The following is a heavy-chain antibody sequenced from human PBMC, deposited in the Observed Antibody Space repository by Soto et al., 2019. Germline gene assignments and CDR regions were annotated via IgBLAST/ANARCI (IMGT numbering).Heavy chain of an antibody. Sequence: PFVIMSDTCSVFDGSSSSYYWSWISQHPGKGLEWIAYIYYSGTSYNPSPKSRVSISLDTSKNQFSLKLSSVTAADTAVYYCARTYDGSGPNSGGYAFDIWGQGTIVTVSS. CDR2: IYYSGT. V-gene: IGHV4-59*01. D-gene: IGHD3-22*01. CDR1: DGSSSSYY. CDR3: ARTYDGSGPNSGGYAFDI. J-gene: IGHJ3*02.